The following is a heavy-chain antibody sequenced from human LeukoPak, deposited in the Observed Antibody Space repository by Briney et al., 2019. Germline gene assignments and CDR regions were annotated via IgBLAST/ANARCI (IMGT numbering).Heavy chain of an antibody. CDR1: GFTVSSSY. Sequence: GGSLRLSCAASGFTVSSSYVNWVRQAPGKGLEWVSIVYSGGGTDYTGSVRGRFTISRDTSKNTVYLQMDSLRAEDTAVYYCARVGSPTYGDFDYWGQGTLVTVSS. J-gene: IGHJ4*02. CDR2: VYSGGGT. D-gene: IGHD4-17*01. V-gene: IGHV3-53*01. CDR3: ARVGSPTYGDFDY.